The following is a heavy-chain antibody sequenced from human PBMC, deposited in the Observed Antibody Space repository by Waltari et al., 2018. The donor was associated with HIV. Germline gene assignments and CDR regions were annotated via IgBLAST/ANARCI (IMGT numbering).Heavy chain of an antibody. CDR1: GYSFTTYG. D-gene: IGHD3-22*01. CDR3: ARTSVYYDSSGHWYFDY. CDR2: IYPGDSDT. V-gene: IGHV5-51*01. J-gene: IGHJ4*02. Sequence: EVQLLQSGAEVKKPGESLKISCTASGYSFTTYGIGWVRRMPGKGLEWMGIIYPGDSDTRYSPSFQGQVIISVDKSISTAYLQWSSLMASDTAVYYCARTSVYYDSSGHWYFDYWGQGTLVTVSS.